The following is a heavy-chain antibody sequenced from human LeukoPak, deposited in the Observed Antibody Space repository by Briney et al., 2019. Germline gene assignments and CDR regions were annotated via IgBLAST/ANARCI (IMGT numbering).Heavy chain of an antibody. J-gene: IGHJ4*02. CDR1: GGSISSYY. CDR2: IYYSGST. CDR3: ARHYYGSGSHFDY. Sequence: PSETLSLTCTVSGGSISSYYWGWIRQPPGKGLEWIGSIYYSGSTYYNPSLKSRVTISVDTSKNQFSLKLSSVTAADTAVYYCARHYYGSGSHFDYWGQGTLVTVSS. D-gene: IGHD3-10*01. V-gene: IGHV4-39*01.